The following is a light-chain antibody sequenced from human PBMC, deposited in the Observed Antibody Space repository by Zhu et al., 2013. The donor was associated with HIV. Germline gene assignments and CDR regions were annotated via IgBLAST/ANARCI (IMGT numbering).Light chain of an antibody. Sequence: EIVMTQSPATVSVSPGQRVTLSCRASQSISYNMAWYQKKPGQGPRLLLYGASARATGIPSRFSGGGSGARFTLTISSLQSEDSAIYYCQQYDEWPRYSFGQGTRLEIK. CDR1: QSISYN. CDR3: QQYDEWPRYS. V-gene: IGKV3-15*01. J-gene: IGKJ2*03. CDR2: GAS.